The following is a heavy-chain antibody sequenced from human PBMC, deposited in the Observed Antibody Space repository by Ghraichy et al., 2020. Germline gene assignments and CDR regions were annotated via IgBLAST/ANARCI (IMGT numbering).Heavy chain of an antibody. V-gene: IGHV3-7*03. CDR1: GFTFSGFW. CDR2: IKQDGSEG. Sequence: GGSLRLSFAASGFTFSGFWMTWVRQAPGKGLEWVANIKQDGSEGHYVDSVEGRFTISRDNAKDSLYLQMNSLRGEDTAVYYCARAGSQGSGISDYWGQGTLVTVSS. J-gene: IGHJ4*02. D-gene: IGHD1-1*01. CDR3: ARAGSQGSGISDY.